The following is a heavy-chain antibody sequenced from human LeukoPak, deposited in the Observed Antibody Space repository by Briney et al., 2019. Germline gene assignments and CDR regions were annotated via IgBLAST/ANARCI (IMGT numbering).Heavy chain of an antibody. Sequence: GGSLRLSCAASGFTFSSYGMHWVRQAPGKGLEWVAFIRYDGSNKYYADSVKGRFTISRDNSKNTLYLQMNSLRAEDTAVYYCAKVGDYGDFLNYYYYYYMDVWGKGTTVTISS. CDR1: GFTFSSYG. CDR3: AKVGDYGDFLNYYYYYYMDV. J-gene: IGHJ6*03. D-gene: IGHD4-17*01. V-gene: IGHV3-30*02. CDR2: IRYDGSNK.